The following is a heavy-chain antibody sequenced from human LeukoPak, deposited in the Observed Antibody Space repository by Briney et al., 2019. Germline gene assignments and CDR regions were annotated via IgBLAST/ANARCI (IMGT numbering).Heavy chain of an antibody. CDR2: ISAYNGNT. CDR1: GYTFTSYG. Sequence: ASVRVSCTASGYTFTSYGISWVRQAPGQGLEWMGWISAYNGNTNYAQKLQGRVTMTTDTSTSTAYMELRSLRSDDTAVYYCASARLDSMVRGVQFDYWGQGTLVTVSS. V-gene: IGHV1-18*01. CDR3: ASARLDSMVRGVQFDY. J-gene: IGHJ4*02. D-gene: IGHD3-10*01.